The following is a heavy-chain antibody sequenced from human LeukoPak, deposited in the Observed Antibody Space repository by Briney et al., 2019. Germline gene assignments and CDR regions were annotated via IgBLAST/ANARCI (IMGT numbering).Heavy chain of an antibody. D-gene: IGHD6-19*01. CDR3: ARGQGWRYGMDV. J-gene: IGHJ6*02. CDR2: INHSGST. Sequence: SETLSLTCAVYGGSFSGFYWSWIRQPPGKGLGWIGEINHSGSTNYNPSLKSRVTISVDTSKNQFSLKLSSVTAADTAVYYCARGQGWRYGMDVWGQGTTVTVSS. CDR1: GGSFSGFY. V-gene: IGHV4-34*01.